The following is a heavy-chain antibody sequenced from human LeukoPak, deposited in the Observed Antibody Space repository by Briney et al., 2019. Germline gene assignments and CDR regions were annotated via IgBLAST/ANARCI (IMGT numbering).Heavy chain of an antibody. Sequence: ASVKVSCKASGYTFTINGISWVRQAPGQGLEWIGWISVYNGNTNYAQKLQGRVTMTTDTSTSTAYMELRSLRSDATAVYYCVRDTLWFGELLRGFDYWGQGTLVTVSS. CDR1: GYTFTING. V-gene: IGHV1-18*04. CDR2: ISVYNGNT. CDR3: VRDTLWFGELLRGFDY. J-gene: IGHJ4*02. D-gene: IGHD3-10*01.